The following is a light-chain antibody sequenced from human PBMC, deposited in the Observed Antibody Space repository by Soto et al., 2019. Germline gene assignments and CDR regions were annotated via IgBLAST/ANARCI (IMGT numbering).Light chain of an antibody. V-gene: IGKV1-39*01. Sequence: DIPMTQSPSSLSASVGDRVTITCRASQSISSYLNWYQQKPGKAPKLPIYAASSLQSGVPSRFSGSGSGTDFTLTISSLQPEDFATYYCQQSYSTPRTFGQGTKLEIK. J-gene: IGKJ2*01. CDR3: QQSYSTPRT. CDR2: AAS. CDR1: QSISSY.